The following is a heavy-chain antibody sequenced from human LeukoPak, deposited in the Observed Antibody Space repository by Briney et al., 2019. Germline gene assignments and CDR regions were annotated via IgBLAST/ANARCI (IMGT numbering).Heavy chain of an antibody. CDR2: IHSGGTT. D-gene: IGHD3-10*01. V-gene: IGHV3-53*01. CDR3: ASLYGSGSYSSLTDGMDV. Sequence: PGGSLRLSCAASGFTVSSHYMSWVRQAPGQGLECVSVIHSGGTTYYADSLKGRFTISRDNAKNSLYLQMNSLRAEDTAVYYCASLYGSGSYSSLTDGMDVWGQGTTVTVSS. CDR1: GFTVSSHY. J-gene: IGHJ6*02.